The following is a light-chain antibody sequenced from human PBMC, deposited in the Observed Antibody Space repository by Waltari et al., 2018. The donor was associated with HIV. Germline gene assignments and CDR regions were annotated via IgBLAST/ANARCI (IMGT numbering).Light chain of an antibody. CDR2: YDT. CDR1: NIERKS. Sequence: SSRLTQPPSVSVAPGEMATITCGAINIERKSVHWYQQKAGQAPVVVMSYDTDRPAGIAERFSGFNSGHSATLIISRVGAGDEADYYCQVWDSATDHVLFGGGTRLTVL. J-gene: IGLJ2*01. CDR3: QVWDSATDHVL. V-gene: IGLV3-21*04.